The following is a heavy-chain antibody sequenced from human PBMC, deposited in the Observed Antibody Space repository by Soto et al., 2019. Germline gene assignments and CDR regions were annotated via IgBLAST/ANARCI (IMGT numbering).Heavy chain of an antibody. D-gene: IGHD4-17*01. V-gene: IGHV1-18*01. CDR1: GYTFTSRG. CDR2: ISPHTGNT. Sequence: QVQLVQSGPEVKESGASVKVSCKASGYTFTSRGIYWVRQAPGQGLEWMGYISPHTGNTHYAQRIQARVTLTTDTSTRTDYMDLRSLRSDDTSVYYCVREAGDYDWYFDLWGRGTPVTVSS. CDR3: VREAGDYDWYFDL. J-gene: IGHJ2*01.